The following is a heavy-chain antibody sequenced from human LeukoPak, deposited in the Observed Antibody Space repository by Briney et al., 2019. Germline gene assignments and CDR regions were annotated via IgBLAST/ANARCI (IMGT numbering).Heavy chain of an antibody. J-gene: IGHJ5*02. V-gene: IGHV4-34*01. CDR1: SGSFSGYY. D-gene: IGHD3-10*01. Sequence: SETLSLTCAVYSGSFSGYYWSWIRQPPGKGLEWIGEINHSGSTNYNPSLKSRVTISVDTSKNQFSLKLSSVTAADTAVYYCARGRGRRFGELLSHWFDPWGQGTLVTVSS. CDR3: ARGRGRRFGELLSHWFDP. CDR2: INHSGST.